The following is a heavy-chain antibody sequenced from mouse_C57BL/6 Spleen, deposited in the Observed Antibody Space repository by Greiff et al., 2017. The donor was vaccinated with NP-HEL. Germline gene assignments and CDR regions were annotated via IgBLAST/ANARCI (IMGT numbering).Heavy chain of an antibody. Sequence: QVQLQQSGPGLVQPSQSLSITCTVSGFSLTSYGVHWVRQSPGKGLEWLGVIWSGGSTDYNAALKSRLSISKDNSKSQVFLKMNSLQTDDTAMYYCARQVYYYGSSPIGAMDYWGQGTSVTVSS. J-gene: IGHJ4*01. CDR3: ARQVYYYGSSPIGAMDY. CDR2: IWSGGST. CDR1: GFSLTSYG. V-gene: IGHV2-4-1*01. D-gene: IGHD1-1*01.